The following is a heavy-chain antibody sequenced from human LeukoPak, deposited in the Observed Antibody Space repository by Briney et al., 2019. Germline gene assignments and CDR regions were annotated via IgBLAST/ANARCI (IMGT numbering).Heavy chain of an antibody. CDR1: NYSISNSLY. D-gene: IGHD4-17*01. Sequence: SEPVSLTCSGSNYSISNSLYWGWLRQPPGKGLEWIGSIYRSGSTFYNPSLKSRVTISLDTSKNQFSLKLSSVTAADTAVYFCASGSYGYYMDVWGKGTTVTVSS. CDR2: IYRSGST. J-gene: IGHJ6*03. CDR3: ASGSYGYYMDV. V-gene: IGHV4-38-2*02.